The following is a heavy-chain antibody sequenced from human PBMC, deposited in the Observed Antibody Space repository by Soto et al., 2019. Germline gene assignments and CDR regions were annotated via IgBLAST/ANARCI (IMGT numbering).Heavy chain of an antibody. CDR3: ARYPVVVVPAANYGLDV. J-gene: IGHJ6*02. D-gene: IGHD2-2*01. Sequence: QVQLQESGPGLVKPSQTLSLTCSVSGVSVSSDIYYWSWIRHHPGKGLEWIGYIYYSGNTYYNPSIGGRVTISLDTSKNHFSLRLRSVTPADTAVYYCARYPVVVVPAANYGLDVWGQGTTVTVSS. CDR2: IYYSGNT. V-gene: IGHV4-31*03. CDR1: GVSVSSDIYY.